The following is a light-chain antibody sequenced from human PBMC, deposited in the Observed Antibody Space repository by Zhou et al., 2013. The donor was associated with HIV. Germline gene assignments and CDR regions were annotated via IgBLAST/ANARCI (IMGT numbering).Light chain of an antibody. CDR2: AAS. V-gene: IGKV1-39*01. J-gene: IGKJ5*01. CDR1: QSISNY. CDR3: QQSYSTPFT. Sequence: DIQMTQSPSSLSASVGDRVTVTCRATQSISNYLNWYRQKPGKAPKLLIYAASSLQSGVPSRFSGSGSGTDFTLTISSLQPEDFATFYCQQSYSTPFTFAQGTRLELK.